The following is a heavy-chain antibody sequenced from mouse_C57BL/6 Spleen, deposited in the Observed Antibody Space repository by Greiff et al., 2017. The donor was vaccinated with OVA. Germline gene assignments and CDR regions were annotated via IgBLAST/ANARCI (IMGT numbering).Heavy chain of an antibody. CDR1: GYTFTSYW. J-gene: IGHJ2*01. Sequence: VQLQQPGAELVRPGSSVKLSCKASGYTFTSYWMDWVKQRPGQGLEWIGNIYPSDSETHYNQKFKDKATLTVDKSSSTAYMQLSSLTSEDSAVYDCARERGMYYFDYWGQGTTLTVSS. CDR2: IYPSDSET. CDR3: ARERGMYYFDY. V-gene: IGHV1-61*01.